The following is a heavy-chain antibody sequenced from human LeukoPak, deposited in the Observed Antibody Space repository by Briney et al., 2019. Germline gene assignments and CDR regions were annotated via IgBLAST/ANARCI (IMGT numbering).Heavy chain of an antibody. CDR2: IRYDGSNK. Sequence: GGSLRLSCAASGFTFSSYGMHWVRQAPGKGLEWVAFIRYDGSNKYYADSVKGRFTISRDNAKASLYLQMNSLRADDTAVYYCARDGRMTTPFDNWGQGTLVTVSS. CDR3: ARDGRMTTPFDN. J-gene: IGHJ4*02. CDR1: GFTFSSYG. V-gene: IGHV3-30*02. D-gene: IGHD4-17*01.